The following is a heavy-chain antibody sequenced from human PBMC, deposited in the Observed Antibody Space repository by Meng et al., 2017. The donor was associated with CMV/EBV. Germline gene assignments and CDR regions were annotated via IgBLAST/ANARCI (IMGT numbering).Heavy chain of an antibody. V-gene: IGHV4-34*01. CDR2: INHSGST. J-gene: IGHJ4*02. Sequence: FSGYYWSWIRQPPGKGLEWIGEINHSGSTNYNPSLKSRVTTSVDASKNQFSLKLSSVTAADTAVYYCARGGHYCSSTSCSPLYYFDYWGQGTLVTVSS. CDR1: FSGYY. D-gene: IGHD2-2*01. CDR3: ARGGHYCSSTSCSPLYYFDY.